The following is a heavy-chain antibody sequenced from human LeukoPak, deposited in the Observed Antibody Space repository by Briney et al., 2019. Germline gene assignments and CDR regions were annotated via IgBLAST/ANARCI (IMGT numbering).Heavy chain of an antibody. J-gene: IGHJ6*02. D-gene: IGHD2-2*01. Sequence: ASVKVSCKASGYTFTGYYMHWVRQAPGQGLEWMGWINPNSGGTNYAQKFQGRVTMTRDTSISTAYMELSRLRSDDTAVYYCARGDVVVPAAHYYYYYGMDVWGQGTTVTVSS. CDR1: GYTFTGYY. CDR3: ARGDVVVPAAHYYYYYGMDV. V-gene: IGHV1-2*02. CDR2: INPNSGGT.